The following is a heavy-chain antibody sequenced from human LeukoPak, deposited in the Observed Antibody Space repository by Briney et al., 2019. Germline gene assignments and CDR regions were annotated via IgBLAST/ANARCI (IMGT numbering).Heavy chain of an antibody. D-gene: IGHD2-15*01. Sequence: GGSLRLSCAASGFTFSSYSMNWVRQAPGKGLEWVSSMSSSSDYIYYADSVKGRFTISRDNAKSSLYLQMNSLRAEDTAVYYCASGLCSGGSCYSWDGFDPWGQGTLVTVSS. CDR2: MSSSSDYI. J-gene: IGHJ5*02. CDR3: ASGLCSGGSCYSWDGFDP. V-gene: IGHV3-21*01. CDR1: GFTFSSYS.